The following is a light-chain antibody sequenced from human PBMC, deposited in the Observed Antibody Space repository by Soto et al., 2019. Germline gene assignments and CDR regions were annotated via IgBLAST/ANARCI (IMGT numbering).Light chain of an antibody. CDR2: KAS. Sequence: DMQMTQSPSTLSASIGDRVIITCRASQSISTSLAWYQQKPGKPPNLLIYKASTLKSGVPSRFSGSGSGTDFTLTISSQQPDDLATYYCQQHGGYSWTFGQGTKVEI. CDR1: QSISTS. V-gene: IGKV1-5*03. J-gene: IGKJ1*01. CDR3: QQHGGYSWT.